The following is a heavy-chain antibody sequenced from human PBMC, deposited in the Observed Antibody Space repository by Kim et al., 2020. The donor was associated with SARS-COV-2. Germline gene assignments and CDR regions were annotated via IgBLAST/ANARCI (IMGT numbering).Heavy chain of an antibody. J-gene: IGHJ3*02. V-gene: IGHV3-48*02. Sequence: KQYAYTVKDRFNISRDLTKNSLYLQMNGLRDEDTAVYYCVRENYWAFDIWGQGTMVTVSS. D-gene: IGHD1-7*01. CDR2: K. CDR3: VRENYWAFDI.